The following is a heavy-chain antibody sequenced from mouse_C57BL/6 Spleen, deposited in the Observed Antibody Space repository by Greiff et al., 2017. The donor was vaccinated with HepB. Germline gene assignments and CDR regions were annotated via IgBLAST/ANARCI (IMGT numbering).Heavy chain of an antibody. V-gene: IGHV14-3*01. J-gene: IGHJ2*01. CDR2: IDLANGNT. CDR1: GFNIKNTY. CDR3: ARESVDGDYFDY. Sequence: EVKLMESVAELVRPGASVKLSCTASGFNIKNTYMHWVKQRPEQGLEWIGRIDLANGNTKYAPKFQGKATITADTSSNTAYLQLSSLTSEDTAIYYCARESVDGDYFDYWGQGTTLTVSS.